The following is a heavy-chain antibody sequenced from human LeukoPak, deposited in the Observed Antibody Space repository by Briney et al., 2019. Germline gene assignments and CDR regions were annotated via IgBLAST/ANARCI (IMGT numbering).Heavy chain of an antibody. D-gene: IGHD6-19*01. J-gene: IGHJ6*02. V-gene: IGHV4-59*01. CDR1: GGSISSYY. CDR3: ARSGSGWYHYYGMDV. CDR2: IYYSGST. Sequence: SETLSLTCTVSGGSISSYYWSWIRQPPGKGLEWIGYIYYSGSTNYNPSLKSRVTISEDTSKNQFSLKLSSVTAADTAVYYCARSGSGWYHYYGMDVWGQGTTVTVSS.